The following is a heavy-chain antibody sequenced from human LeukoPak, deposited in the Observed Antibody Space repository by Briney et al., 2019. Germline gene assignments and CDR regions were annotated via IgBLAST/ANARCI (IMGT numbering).Heavy chain of an antibody. CDR1: GYTFTSYA. J-gene: IGHJ4*02. Sequence: GASVKFSCKASGYTFTSYAMNWVRQAPGQGLEWMGWINTNTGNPTYAQGFTGRFVFSLDSSVSTAYLQISSLKAEDTAVYYCARDFYGSGSYYMNYWGQGTQVTVSS. CDR2: INTNTGNP. V-gene: IGHV7-4-1*02. CDR3: ARDFYGSGSYYMNY. D-gene: IGHD3-10*01.